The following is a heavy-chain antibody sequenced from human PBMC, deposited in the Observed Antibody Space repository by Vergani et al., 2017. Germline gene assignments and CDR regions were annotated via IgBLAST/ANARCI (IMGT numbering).Heavy chain of an antibody. J-gene: IGHJ6*03. V-gene: IGHV4-34*01. CDR2: FDHTGGP. CDR1: GGSFTSYH. D-gene: IGHD4-11*01. CDR3: ARVNTETNGHLYYYYYMDV. Sequence: QVQLQQWGGGLLKPSETLSLTCVVNGGSFTSYHWTWIRQSPGEGLEWVGDFDHTGGPDYNPSLNSRLTMSVDKYRNQFSLPLNSVTATDTAIYVCARVNTETNGHLYYYYYMDVWGQGTAVTVS.